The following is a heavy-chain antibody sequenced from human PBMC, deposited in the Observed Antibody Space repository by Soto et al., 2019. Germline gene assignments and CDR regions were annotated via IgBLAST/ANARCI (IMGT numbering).Heavy chain of an antibody. CDR3: ARDSPSFGRMVGYYYYYYGMDV. V-gene: IGHV1-18*01. CDR1: GYTFTSYG. Sequence: GASVKVSCKASGYTFTSYGISWVRQAPGQGLEWMGWISAYNGNTNYAQKLQGRVTMTTDTSTSTAYMELRSLRSDDTAVYYCARDSPSFGRMVGYYYYYYGMDVWGQGTTVTVSS. J-gene: IGHJ6*02. CDR2: ISAYNGNT. D-gene: IGHD2-15*01.